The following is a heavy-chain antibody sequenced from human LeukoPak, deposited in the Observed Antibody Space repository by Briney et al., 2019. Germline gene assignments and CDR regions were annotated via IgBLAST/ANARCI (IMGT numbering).Heavy chain of an antibody. CDR3: ARHSWLVTTLFDY. CDR1: GYSISSGYY. J-gene: IGHJ4*02. D-gene: IGHD4-17*01. CDR2: IYHSGST. Sequence: SETLSLTCTVSGYSISSGYYWGWIRQPPGKGLEWIGSIYHSGSTYYNPSLKSRVTISVDTSKNQFSLKLSSVTAADTAVYYCARHSWLVTTLFDYWGQGTLVTVSS. V-gene: IGHV4-38-2*02.